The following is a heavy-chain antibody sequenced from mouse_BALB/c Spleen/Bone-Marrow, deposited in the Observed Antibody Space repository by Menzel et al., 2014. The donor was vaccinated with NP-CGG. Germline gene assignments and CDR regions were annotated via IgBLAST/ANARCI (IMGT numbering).Heavy chain of an antibody. CDR3: ARHGGNYVYYAMDY. J-gene: IGHJ4*01. D-gene: IGHD2-1*01. Sequence: EVMLVESGGGLVKPGGSLKLSCAASGFAFSSYDMSWVRQTPEKRLEWVAYISSGGGSTYYPDTVKGRFTISRDNAKNTLHLQMSSLKSEDTAMYYCARHGGNYVYYAMDYWGQGTSVTVSS. CDR2: ISSGGGST. CDR1: GFAFSSYD. V-gene: IGHV5-12-1*01.